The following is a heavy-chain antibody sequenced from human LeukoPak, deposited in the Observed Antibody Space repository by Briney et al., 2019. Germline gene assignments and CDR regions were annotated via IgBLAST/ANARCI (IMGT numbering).Heavy chain of an antibody. D-gene: IGHD6-13*01. V-gene: IGHV3-20*01. CDR2: INWNGGST. CDR3: ARDRSAAGIQYDAFDI. J-gene: IGHJ3*02. CDR1: GFTFDDYG. Sequence: GGSLRLSCAASGFTFDDYGMSWVRQAPGKGLEWVSGINWNGGSTGYADSAKGRFTISRDNAKNSLYLQMNSLRAEDTALYHRARDRSAAGIQYDAFDIWGQGTMVTVSS.